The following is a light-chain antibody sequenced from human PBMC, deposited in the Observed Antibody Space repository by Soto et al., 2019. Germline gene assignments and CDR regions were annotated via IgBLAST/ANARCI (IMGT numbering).Light chain of an antibody. CDR1: QTVSSSN. V-gene: IGKV3-20*01. Sequence: ESVLTQAPGTLSLSPGDRATLYCRASQTVSSSNLAWYQQKPGQAPRLLIYGASSRATGIPDRFSGSGSGTDFTLTIXXXXPEDFVVYFCQQYGSSPRTFGQGTKVEIK. J-gene: IGKJ1*01. CDR2: GAS. CDR3: QQYGSSPRT.